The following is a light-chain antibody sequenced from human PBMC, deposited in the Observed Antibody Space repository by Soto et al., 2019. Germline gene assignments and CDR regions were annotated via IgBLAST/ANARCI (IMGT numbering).Light chain of an antibody. J-gene: IGKJ1*01. CDR2: RVS. Sequence: DIQMTQSPSSLSASVRERVTIACQASQSITNNLNWYQQKPGRAPKLLIYRVSNLQSGVPPRFSGSGSGTDFTLTISGLQPDDFATYYCQQSYSTPPTFGQGTKV. CDR1: QSITNN. V-gene: IGKV1-39*01. CDR3: QQSYSTPPT.